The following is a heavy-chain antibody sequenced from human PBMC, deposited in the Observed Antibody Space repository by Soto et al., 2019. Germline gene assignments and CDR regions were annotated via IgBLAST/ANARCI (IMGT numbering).Heavy chain of an antibody. V-gene: IGHV3-9*01. Sequence: EVQLVESGGGLEQPGRSLRLSCAASGFTFDDYAMHWVRQAPGKGLEWVSGISWNSGSIGYADSVKGRFTISRDNAKNSLYLQMNSLRAEDTALYYCAKVADVAAAGFYFDYWGQGTLVTVSS. D-gene: IGHD6-13*01. J-gene: IGHJ4*02. CDR2: ISWNSGSI. CDR1: GFTFDDYA. CDR3: AKVADVAAAGFYFDY.